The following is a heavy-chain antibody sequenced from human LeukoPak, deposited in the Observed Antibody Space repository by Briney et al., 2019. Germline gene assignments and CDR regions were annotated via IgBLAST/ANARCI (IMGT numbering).Heavy chain of an antibody. CDR1: GFTFSSYG. CDR3: AKSERAVTFDY. CDR2: ISYDGSNK. J-gene: IGHJ4*02. Sequence: GRSLRLPCAASGFTFSSYGMHWVRQAPGKGLEWVAVISYDGSNKYYADSVKGRFTISRDNSKNTLYLQMNSLRAEDTAVYYCAKSERAVTFDYGGQGTLVTVSS. V-gene: IGHV3-30*18. D-gene: IGHD4-17*01.